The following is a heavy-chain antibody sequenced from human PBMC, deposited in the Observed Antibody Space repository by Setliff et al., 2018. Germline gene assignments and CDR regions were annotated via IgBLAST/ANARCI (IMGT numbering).Heavy chain of an antibody. J-gene: IGHJ6*03. V-gene: IGHV1-69*05. CDR3: ARGRLSFGSYGSGNQWKYYYYMDV. D-gene: IGHD3-10*01. CDR2: IIPIFGTT. Sequence: GASVKVSCKASGGTFKNYGISWVRQAPGQGLEWMGGIIPIFGTTNYAQKFQGRVTITTDESTSTAYMDLSSLTSDDTAIYYCARGRLSFGSYGSGNQWKYYYYMDVWGKGTTVTVSS. CDR1: GGTFKNYG.